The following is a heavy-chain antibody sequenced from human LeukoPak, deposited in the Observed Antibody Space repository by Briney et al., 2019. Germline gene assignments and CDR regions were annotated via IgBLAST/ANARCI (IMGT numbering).Heavy chain of an antibody. CDR2: IYYSGST. V-gene: IGHV4-39*01. Sequence: PSETLSLTCTVSSGSISSTSYHWGWIRQPPGKGLEWIGSIYYSGSTYYNPSLKSRVTISVDTSKNQFSLKLSSVTAADTAVYYCATYCSSTSCPDWEIDYWGQGTLVTVSS. CDR3: ATYCSSTSCPDWEIDY. J-gene: IGHJ4*02. CDR1: SGSISSTSYH. D-gene: IGHD2-2*01.